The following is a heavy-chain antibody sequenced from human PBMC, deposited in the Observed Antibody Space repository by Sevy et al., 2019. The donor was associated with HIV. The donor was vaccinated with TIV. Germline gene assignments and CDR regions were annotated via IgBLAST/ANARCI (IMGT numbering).Heavy chain of an antibody. CDR1: GGTFSSYA. Sequence: ASVKVSCKASGGTFSSYAISWVRQAPGQGLEWMGGIIPIFGTTNYAQKFQGRVTITADESTSTAYMELSSLRSEDTAVYYCATGPSIAVAGTGYYFDYWGQGTLVTVSS. J-gene: IGHJ4*02. V-gene: IGHV1-69*13. CDR3: ATGPSIAVAGTGYYFDY. CDR2: IIPIFGTT. D-gene: IGHD6-19*01.